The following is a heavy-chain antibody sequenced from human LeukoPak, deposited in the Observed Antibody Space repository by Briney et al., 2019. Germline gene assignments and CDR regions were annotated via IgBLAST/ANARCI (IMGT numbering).Heavy chain of an antibody. D-gene: IGHD1-26*01. CDR1: GFTFTTYG. V-gene: IGHV3-30*18. J-gene: IGHJ4*02. CDR3: VKDRTINGRSSPFDS. Sequence: GTSLRLSCAASGFTFTTYGMHWVRQAPLKGLEWLAAISYDGRNQNYADSVKGRFTIFRDNSQNTLYLQMNSLRAEDTALYYCVKDRTINGRSSPFDSCGQGTLVTVSS. CDR2: ISYDGRNQ.